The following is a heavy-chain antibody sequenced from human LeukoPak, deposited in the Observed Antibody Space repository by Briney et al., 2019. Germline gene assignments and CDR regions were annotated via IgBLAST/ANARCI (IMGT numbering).Heavy chain of an antibody. CDR2: ISGSGGST. Sequence: GGSLRLSCAASGFTISSYSMSWVRQAPGKGLEWVAAISGSGGSTYYADSVKGRFTISRDNSKNTLYLQMNGLRAEDTAVYYCAKDWPRMATTSGLDYWGQGTLVTVSS. D-gene: IGHD5-24*01. CDR1: GFTISSYS. CDR3: AKDWPRMATTSGLDY. J-gene: IGHJ4*02. V-gene: IGHV3-23*01.